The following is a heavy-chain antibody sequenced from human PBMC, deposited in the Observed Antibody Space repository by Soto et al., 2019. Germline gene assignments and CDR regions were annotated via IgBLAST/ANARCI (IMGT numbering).Heavy chain of an antibody. J-gene: IGHJ4*02. Sequence: QVLLQESGPGLVKPSETLSLTCTVSGGSISSYYWSWIRQPPGKGLEWIGYIYYSGSTNYNPSLKSRVTISVDTSKNQFSLKLSSVTAADTAVYYCARQVGGWAPWYFDYWGQGTLVTVSS. D-gene: IGHD6-19*01. V-gene: IGHV4-59*08. CDR2: IYYSGST. CDR3: ARQVGGWAPWYFDY. CDR1: GGSISSYY.